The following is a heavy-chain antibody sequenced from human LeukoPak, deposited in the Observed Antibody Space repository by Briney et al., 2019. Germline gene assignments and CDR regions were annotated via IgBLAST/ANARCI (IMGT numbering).Heavy chain of an antibody. CDR1: GESFSGYF. J-gene: IGHJ4*02. Sequence: SETLSLTCAVYGESFSGYFWTWVRQPPGKGLEWIGEVNHSESTNYNPSLKSRVTISVDTSKNQFSLKLSSVTAADTAVYYCARASHYYDSSYYFDYWGQGTLVTVSS. V-gene: IGHV4-34*01. CDR2: VNHSEST. CDR3: ARASHYYDSSYYFDY. D-gene: IGHD3-22*01.